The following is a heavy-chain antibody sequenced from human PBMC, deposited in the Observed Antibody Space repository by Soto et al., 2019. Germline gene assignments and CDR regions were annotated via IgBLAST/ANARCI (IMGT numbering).Heavy chain of an antibody. CDR3: ASELAAINWFDP. Sequence: GGSLRLSCAASGFTFSSYSMNWVRQAPGKGLEWVSYISSSSSTIYYADSVKGRFTISRDNAKNSLYLQMNSLRDEDTAVYYCASELAAINWFDPWGQGTLVTVSS. CDR2: ISSSSSTI. D-gene: IGHD1-1*01. V-gene: IGHV3-48*02. J-gene: IGHJ5*02. CDR1: GFTFSSYS.